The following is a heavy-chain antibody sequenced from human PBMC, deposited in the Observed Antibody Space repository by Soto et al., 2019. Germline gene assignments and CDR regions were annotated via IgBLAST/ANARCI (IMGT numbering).Heavy chain of an antibody. CDR1: GFTFSSYG. CDR2: IWYDGSNK. J-gene: IGHJ4*02. V-gene: IGHV3-33*01. D-gene: IGHD6-13*01. CDR3: ARRHSSRASDY. Sequence: VQLVESGGGVVQPGRSLRLSCAASGFTFSSYGMHWVRQAPGKGLEWVAVIWYDGSNKYYADSVKGRFTISRDNSKNTLYLQMNSLRAEDTAVYYCARRHSSRASDYWGQGTLVTVSS.